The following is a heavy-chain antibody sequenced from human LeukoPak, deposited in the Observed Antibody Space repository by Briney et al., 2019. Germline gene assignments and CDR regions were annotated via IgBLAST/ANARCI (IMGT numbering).Heavy chain of an antibody. CDR3: ARRGKQWLVLGDIWFDP. J-gene: IGHJ5*02. D-gene: IGHD6-19*01. Sequence: SETLSLTCTVSGGSISSSSYYWGWIRQPPGKGLEWIGSIYYSGSTYYNPSLKSRVTISVDTSKNQFSLKLSSVTAADTAVYYCARRGKQWLVLGDIWFDPWGQGTLVTVSS. V-gene: IGHV4-39*07. CDR1: GGSISSSSYY. CDR2: IYYSGST.